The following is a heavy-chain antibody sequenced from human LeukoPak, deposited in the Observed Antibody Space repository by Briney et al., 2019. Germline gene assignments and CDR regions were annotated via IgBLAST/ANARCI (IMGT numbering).Heavy chain of an antibody. D-gene: IGHD3-10*01. CDR3: ARENYYGSGSHYKRVEFDY. CDR1: GGSFSGYY. J-gene: IGHJ4*02. CDR2: INHSGST. Sequence: SETLSLTCAVYGGSFSGYYWICIRQPPGKGLEWIGEINHSGSTNYNPSLKSRVAISVDTSKNQFSLKLSCVTAADTAVYLCARENYYGSGSHYKRVEFDYWGQGTLVTVSS. V-gene: IGHV4-34*01.